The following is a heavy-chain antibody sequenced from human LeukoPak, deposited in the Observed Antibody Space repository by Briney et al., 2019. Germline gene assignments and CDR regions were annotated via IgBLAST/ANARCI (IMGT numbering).Heavy chain of an antibody. V-gene: IGHV3-33*01. J-gene: IGHJ5*02. D-gene: IGHD3-10*01. CDR1: GFTFSRYG. Sequence: GGSLRLSCVASGFTFSRYGIHWVRQPPGKGLEWVAVIRYDGSAYCYADSVKGRFTISRDNSKNTLYLQMSSLRAEDTAVYFCARDVWFGDYRWFDPWGQGTLVTVSS. CDR2: IRYDGSAY. CDR3: ARDVWFGDYRWFDP.